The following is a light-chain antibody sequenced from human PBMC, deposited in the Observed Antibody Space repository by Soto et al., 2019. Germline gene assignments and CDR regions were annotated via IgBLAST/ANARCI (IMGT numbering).Light chain of an antibody. CDR3: VSFTSSTTYV. J-gene: IGLJ1*01. CDR2: DVA. Sequence: QSVLTQSPSVSAAPGQKVTISCSGSSSNIGNNYVSWYQQLPGTAPKLLIYDVATRPSGVSNRFSGSKSGSTASLIISRLQTEDEADYYCVSFTSSTTYVFGSGTKLTVL. CDR1: SSNIGNNY. V-gene: IGLV1-51*01.